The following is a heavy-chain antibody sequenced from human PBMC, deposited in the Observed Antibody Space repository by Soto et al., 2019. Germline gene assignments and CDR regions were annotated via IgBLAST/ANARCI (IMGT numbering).Heavy chain of an antibody. D-gene: IGHD4-17*01. Sequence: EVQLVESGGGLVKPGGSLRLSCAASGFTFSSYSMNWVRQAPGKGLEWVSSISSSSSYIYYADSVKGRFTISRDNAKNYLDLQMNSLRAEDTAVYYCARDAGMVTDYGDYYYDYYRDVWGKGTTVTVSS. CDR2: ISSSSSYI. CDR3: ARDAGMVTDYGDYYYDYYRDV. CDR1: GFTFSSYS. J-gene: IGHJ6*03. V-gene: IGHV3-21*01.